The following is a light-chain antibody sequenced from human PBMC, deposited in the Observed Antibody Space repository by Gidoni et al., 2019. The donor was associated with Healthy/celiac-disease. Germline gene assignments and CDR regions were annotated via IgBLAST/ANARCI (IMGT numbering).Light chain of an antibody. CDR2: GAS. V-gene: IGKV3-15*01. CDR3: QPYNNWPQT. J-gene: IGKJ1*01. CDR1: QSVSSN. Sequence: EIVMTQSPATLSVSPGERATLSCRASQSVSSNVAWYQHKPGQAPRLLIYGASTRATGIPARFSGSGSGTEFTLTISRLQSEDFAVYYCQPYNNWPQTFGQGTRVEIK.